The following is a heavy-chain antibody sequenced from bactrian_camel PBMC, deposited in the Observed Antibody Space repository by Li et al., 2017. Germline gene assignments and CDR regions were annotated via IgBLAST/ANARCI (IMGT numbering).Heavy chain of an antibody. V-gene: IGHV3S31*01. CDR1: GFTFSNYA. J-gene: IGHJ4*01. D-gene: IGHD1*01. CDR3: AKPGGGTWFWEIHY. CDR2: INSGGGST. Sequence: VQLVESGGGLVQPGGSLRLSCAASGFTFSNYAMSWVRQAPGKGLEWVSAINSGGGSTYYADSVKGRFTISRENAESTLYLQLNSLKTEDTAMYYCAKPGGGTWFWEIHYWGQGTQVTVS.